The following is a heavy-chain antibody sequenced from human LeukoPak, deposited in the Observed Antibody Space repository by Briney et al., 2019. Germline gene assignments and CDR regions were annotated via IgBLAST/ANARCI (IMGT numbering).Heavy chain of an antibody. D-gene: IGHD2-2*02. CDR3: ARDRLSCSSTSCYMLQALDN. V-gene: IGHV3-48*01. J-gene: IGHJ3*02. CDR2: ISTGGTTI. CDR1: GFTFSSYS. Sequence: GGSLRLSCAASGFTFSSYSMNWVRQAPGKGLEWVSYISTGGTTIYYADSVKGRFTIPRDNAKNSLYLQMNTLRAEDTAVYYCARDRLSCSSTSCYMLQALDNWGQGTKVTVSS.